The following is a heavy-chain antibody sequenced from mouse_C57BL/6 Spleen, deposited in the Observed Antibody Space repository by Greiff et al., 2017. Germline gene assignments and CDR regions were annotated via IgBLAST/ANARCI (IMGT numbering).Heavy chain of an antibody. D-gene: IGHD2-4*01. CDR3: TIYDYDGPWFAY. Sequence: VQLQQSGAELVRPGASVKLSCTASGFNIKDDYMHWVKQRPEQGLEWIGWIDPENGDTEYASKFQGKATITADTSSNTAYLQLSSLTSEDTAVYYCTIYDYDGPWFAYWGQGTLVTVSA. CDR1: GFNIKDDY. V-gene: IGHV14-4*01. J-gene: IGHJ3*01. CDR2: IDPENGDT.